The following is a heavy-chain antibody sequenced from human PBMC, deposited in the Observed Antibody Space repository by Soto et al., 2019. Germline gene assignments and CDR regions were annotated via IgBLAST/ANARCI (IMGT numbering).Heavy chain of an antibody. CDR3: ARGSTGDILTRLPGY. J-gene: IGHJ4*02. D-gene: IGHD3-9*01. V-gene: IGHV3-30-3*01. Sequence: GGSLRLSCAASGFTFSSYAMHWVRQAPGKGLEWVAVISYDGSNKYYADSLKGRFTISRDNSKNTLYLQMNSLRAEDTAVYSCARGSTGDILTRLPGYWSQGTLVTVSS. CDR2: ISYDGSNK. CDR1: GFTFSSYA.